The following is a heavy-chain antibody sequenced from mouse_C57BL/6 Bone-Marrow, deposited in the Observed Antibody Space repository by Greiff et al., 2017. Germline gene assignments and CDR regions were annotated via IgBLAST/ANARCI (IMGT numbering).Heavy chain of an antibody. Sequence: QVQLKQSGPGLVQPSQSLSITCTVSGFSLTSYGVHWVRQSPGKGLEWLGVIWSGGSTDYTAAFISRLSISKDNPKSQVVVKMSSLQADDTAIYYCAREESSGNYFDYWGKGTTLTVSS. CDR2: IWSGGST. V-gene: IGHV2-2*01. CDR1: GFSLTSYG. CDR3: AREESSGNYFDY. J-gene: IGHJ2*01.